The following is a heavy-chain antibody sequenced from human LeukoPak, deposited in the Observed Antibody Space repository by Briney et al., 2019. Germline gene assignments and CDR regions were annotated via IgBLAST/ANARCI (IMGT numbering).Heavy chain of an antibody. CDR3: AAAMALPH. J-gene: IGHJ4*02. V-gene: IGHV3-30-3*01. D-gene: IGHD5-18*01. CDR1: GFTFSSYA. Sequence: GGSLRLSCAASGFTFSSYAMHWVRQAPGKGLEWVAVISYDGSNKYYADSVKGRFTISRDNSKNTLYLQMNSLRAEDTAVYYCAAAMALPHWGQGTLVTVSS. CDR2: ISYDGSNK.